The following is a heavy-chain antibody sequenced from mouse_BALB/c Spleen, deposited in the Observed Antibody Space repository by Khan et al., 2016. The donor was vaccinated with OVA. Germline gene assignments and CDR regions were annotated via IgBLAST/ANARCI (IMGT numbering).Heavy chain of an antibody. CDR2: VSTGGGYT. CDR1: GFTFSTYG. CDR3: ARLAYYYDSEGFAY. D-gene: IGHD1-1*01. V-gene: IGHV5-6*01. Sequence: EVQVVESGGDLVKPGGSLKLSCAASGFTFSTYGMSWVRQTPDKRLEWVATVSTGGGYTYYPDSVKGRFTISRDNAKNNLYLQMSSLKSEDTAMLYCARLAYYYDSEGFAYWGQGTLVTVSA. J-gene: IGHJ3*01.